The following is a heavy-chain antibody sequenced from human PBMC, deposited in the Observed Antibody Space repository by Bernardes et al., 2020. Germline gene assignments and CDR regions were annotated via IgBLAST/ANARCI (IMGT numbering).Heavy chain of an antibody. J-gene: IGHJ4*02. V-gene: IGHV3-7*03. Sequence: GGSLRLSCAASGFTFSSYWMSWVRQAPGKGLEWVANIKQDGSEKYYVDSVKGRFTISRDNAKNSLYLQMNSLRAEDTAVYYCAREGSSGWFITYFDYWGQGTLVTVSS. CDR2: IKQDGSEK. D-gene: IGHD6-19*01. CDR3: AREGSSGWFITYFDY. CDR1: GFTFSSYW.